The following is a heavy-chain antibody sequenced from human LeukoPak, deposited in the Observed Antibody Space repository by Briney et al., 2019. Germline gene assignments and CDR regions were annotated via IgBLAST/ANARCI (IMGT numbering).Heavy chain of an antibody. CDR2: IYYSGST. CDR1: GGSISSYY. D-gene: IGHD6-13*01. CDR3: ARGRTIGYSSSWPFDY. J-gene: IGHJ4*02. V-gene: IGHV4-59*12. Sequence: SETLSLTCSVSGGSISSYYWSWIRQPPGKGLEWIGYIYYSGSTNYNPSLKSRVTISVATSKNQFSLKLSSVTAADTAVYYCARGRTIGYSSSWPFDYWGQGTLVTVSS.